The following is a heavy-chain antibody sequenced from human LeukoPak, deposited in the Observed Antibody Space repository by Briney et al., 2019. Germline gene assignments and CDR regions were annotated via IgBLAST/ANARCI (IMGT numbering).Heavy chain of an antibody. CDR1: GYTFTSHY. CDR3: AREAHTAMVEGAFDI. V-gene: IGHV1-46*01. Sequence: ASVKVSCKASGYTFTSHYMHWVRQAPGQGLGWMGIINPSGGSTSYAQKFQGRVTMTRDTSTSTVYMELSSLRSEDTAVYYCAREAHTAMVEGAFDIWGQGTMVTVSS. CDR2: INPSGGST. D-gene: IGHD5-18*01. J-gene: IGHJ3*02.